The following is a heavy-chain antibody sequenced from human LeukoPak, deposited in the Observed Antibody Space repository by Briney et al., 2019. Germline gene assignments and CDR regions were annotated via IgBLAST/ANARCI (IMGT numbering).Heavy chain of an antibody. J-gene: IGHJ5*02. V-gene: IGHV4-59*01. CDR2: IYYSGST. Sequence: IRQPPGKGLEWIGYIYYSGSTNYNPSLKPLVTISVHTSKNQFSPKLSSVTAADTAVYYCARGRESGSRFDWFDPWGQGTLVTVSS. CDR3: ARGRESGSRFDWFDP. D-gene: IGHD1-26*01.